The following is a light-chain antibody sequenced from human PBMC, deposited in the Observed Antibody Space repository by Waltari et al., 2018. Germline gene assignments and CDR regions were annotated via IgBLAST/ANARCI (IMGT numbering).Light chain of an antibody. V-gene: IGLV1-40*01. J-gene: IGLJ3*02. CDR3: QCYDSSLSGSV. CDR2: GNT. Sequence: QSVLTPPPSVSGAPGQRVTISCTGSSSNIGAGYAVHWYQQLPGTAPKLLIYGNTNRPSGVPDRFSGSKSGTSASLAITGLQAEDEADYYCQCYDSSLSGSVFGGGTKLTVL. CDR1: SSNIGAGYA.